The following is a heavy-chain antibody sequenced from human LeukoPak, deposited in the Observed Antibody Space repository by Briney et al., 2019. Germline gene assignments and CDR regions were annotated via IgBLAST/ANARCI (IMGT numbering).Heavy chain of an antibody. V-gene: IGHV3-30*18. Sequence: GGSLRLSCAASGFTFSSYGMHWVRQAPGKGLEWVAVISYDGSNKYYADSVKGRFTISRDNSKNTLYLQMNSLRAEDTAVYYCAKDPANPHYYDSSGLLWWFDPWGQGTLVTVSS. D-gene: IGHD3-22*01. CDR2: ISYDGSNK. CDR3: AKDPANPHYYDSSGLLWWFDP. J-gene: IGHJ5*02. CDR1: GFTFSSYG.